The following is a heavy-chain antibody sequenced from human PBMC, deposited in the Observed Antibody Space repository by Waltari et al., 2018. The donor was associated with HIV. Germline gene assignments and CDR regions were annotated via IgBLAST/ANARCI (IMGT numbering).Heavy chain of an antibody. D-gene: IGHD3-22*01. CDR2: IYYSGST. J-gene: IGHJ4*02. CDR3: ARHSLTYYYDSSGYSVAFDY. V-gene: IGHV4-39*01. CDR1: GGSISSSSYY. Sequence: QLQLQESGPGLVKPSETLSLTCTFSGGSISSSSYYWGWIRQPPGKGLEWIGSIYYSGSTYYNPSRKRRVTISVDTSKNQFSLKLSSVTAADTAVYYCARHSLTYYYDSSGYSVAFDYWGQGTLVTVSS.